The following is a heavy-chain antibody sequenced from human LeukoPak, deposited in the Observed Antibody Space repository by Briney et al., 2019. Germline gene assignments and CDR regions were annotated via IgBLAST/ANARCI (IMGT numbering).Heavy chain of an antibody. CDR2: IKDGGTTT. Sequence: GGSLRLSCAASGFTFSSYSMNWVRQAPGKGLVWVSRIKDGGTTTDYADSVKGRFTISRDDAKNTLYLQMNSLRAEDTAVYYCTTIRPGYWGQGTLVTVSP. CDR3: TTIRPGY. CDR1: GFTFSSYS. V-gene: IGHV3-74*01. J-gene: IGHJ4*02. D-gene: IGHD5-12*01.